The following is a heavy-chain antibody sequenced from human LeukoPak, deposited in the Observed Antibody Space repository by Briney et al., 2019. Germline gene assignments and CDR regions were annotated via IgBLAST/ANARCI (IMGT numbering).Heavy chain of an antibody. CDR1: GGSISSYY. CDR2: IYYSGST. Sequence: SEALSLTCTVSGGSISSYYWSWIRQPPGKGLEWIGYIYYSGSTNYNPSLKSRVTISVDTSKNQFSLKLSSVTAADTAVYYCARLSYYDSSGLPDYWGQGTLVTVSS. V-gene: IGHV4-59*08. CDR3: ARLSYYDSSGLPDY. J-gene: IGHJ4*02. D-gene: IGHD3-22*01.